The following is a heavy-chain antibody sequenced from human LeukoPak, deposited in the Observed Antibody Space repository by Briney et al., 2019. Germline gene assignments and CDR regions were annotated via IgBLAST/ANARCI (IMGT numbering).Heavy chain of an antibody. CDR1: YYAISSGFY. J-gene: IGHJ6*03. D-gene: IGHD2-2*01. CDR2: INYSGTT. V-gene: IGHV4-38-2*02. CDR3: ARERIVVVPAVPGYMDV. Sequence: SETLSLTCGVSYYAISSGFYWGWLRQPPGKGLECIGIINYSGTTYYNPSLKSRVTISVDTSKNQFSLKLSSVTAADTAVYYCARERIVVVPAVPGYMDVWGKGTTVTVSS.